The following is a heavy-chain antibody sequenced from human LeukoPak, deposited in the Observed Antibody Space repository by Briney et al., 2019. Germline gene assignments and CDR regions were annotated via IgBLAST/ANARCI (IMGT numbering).Heavy chain of an antibody. D-gene: IGHD3-22*01. CDR1: GFTFSNAW. Sequence: GGSLRLSCAAPGFTFSNAWMSWVRQAPGKGLEWVGRIKSKTDGGTTDYAAPVKGRFTISRDDSKNTLYLQMNSLKTEDTAVYYCTTDLTYYYDSSGYYPPYRWGQGTLVTVSS. CDR3: TTDLTYYYDSSGYYPPYR. V-gene: IGHV3-15*01. CDR2: IKSKTDGGTT. J-gene: IGHJ4*02.